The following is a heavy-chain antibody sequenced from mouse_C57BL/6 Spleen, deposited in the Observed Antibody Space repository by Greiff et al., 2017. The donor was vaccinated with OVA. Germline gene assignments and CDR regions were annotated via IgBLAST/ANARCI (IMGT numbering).Heavy chain of an antibody. V-gene: IGHV1-69*01. J-gene: IGHJ1*03. CDR3: ATGSGYGYFDV. D-gene: IGHD1-1*01. CDR1: GYTFTSYW. Sequence: VKLQQPGAELVMPGASVKLSCKASGYTFTSYWMHWVKQRPGQGLEWIGELDPSDSYTNYNQKFKGKSTLTVDKSSSTAYMQLSSLTSEDAAVDYCATGSGYGYFDVWGTGTTVTVSS. CDR2: LDPSDSYT.